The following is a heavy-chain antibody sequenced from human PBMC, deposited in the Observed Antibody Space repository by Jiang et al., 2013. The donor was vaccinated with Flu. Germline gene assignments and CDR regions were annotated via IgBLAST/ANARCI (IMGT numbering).Heavy chain of an antibody. CDR2: IYYSGST. CDR3: ARHTFSWPYYDY. Sequence: SGLVKPSETLSLTCTVSGGSISNYYWSWIRQPPGKGLEWIGYIYYSGSTNYNPSLKSRVTISVDTSNNQFSLKLSSVTAADTAVYYCARHTFSWPYYDYWGQGTLVTVSS. J-gene: IGHJ4*02. CDR1: GGSISNYY. D-gene: IGHD2/OR15-2a*01. V-gene: IGHV4-59*08.